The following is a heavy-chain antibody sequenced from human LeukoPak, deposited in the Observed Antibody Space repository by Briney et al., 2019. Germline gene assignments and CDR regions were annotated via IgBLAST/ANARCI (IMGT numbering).Heavy chain of an antibody. V-gene: IGHV4-30-4*02. CDR3: ARVGIRSSSWYEYFDY. J-gene: IGHJ4*02. D-gene: IGHD6-13*01. CDR1: GGSISSGDYY. CDR2: IYYSGST. Sequence: SETLSLTCTVSGGSISSGDYYWSWIRQPPGKGLEWIGYIYYSGSTYYNPSLKSRVTISVDTSENQFSLKLSSVTAADTAVYYCARVGIRSSSWYEYFDYWGQGTLVTVSS.